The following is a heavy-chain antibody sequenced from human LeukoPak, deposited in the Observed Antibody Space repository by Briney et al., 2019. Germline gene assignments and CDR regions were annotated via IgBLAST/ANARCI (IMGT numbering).Heavy chain of an antibody. D-gene: IGHD3-9*01. V-gene: IGHV1-69*05. J-gene: IGHJ5*02. Sequence: GASVKVSCKASGGTFSSYAISWVRQAPGQGLEWMGGIIPIFGTANYAQKFQGRVTITTDESTSTAYMELSSLRSEDTAVYYCARAQGSNFDWKGVWCHPWGQGNLDSVSS. CDR2: IIPIFGTA. CDR1: GGTFSSYA. CDR3: ARAQGSNFDWKGVWCHP.